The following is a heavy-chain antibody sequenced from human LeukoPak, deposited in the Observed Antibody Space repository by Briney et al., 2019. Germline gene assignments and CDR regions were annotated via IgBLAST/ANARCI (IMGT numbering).Heavy chain of an antibody. CDR2: ISVYNGNA. D-gene: IGHD1-1*01. V-gene: IGHV1-18*01. Sequence: ASVKVSCTASGYTFTSYGISWVRQAPGQGLEWMGSISVYNGNANYAQKLQGRVTMTTDTSTSTVYIELSSLRSEDTAVYYCARERQQLKHFDYWGQGTLVTVSS. CDR3: ARERQQLKHFDY. CDR1: GYTFTSYG. J-gene: IGHJ4*02.